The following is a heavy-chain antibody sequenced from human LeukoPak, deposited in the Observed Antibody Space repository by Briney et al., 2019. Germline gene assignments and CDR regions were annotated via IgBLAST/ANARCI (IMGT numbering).Heavy chain of an antibody. Sequence: GALVKVSCKASGYTFTGYYMHWVRQAPGQGLEWMGWINPNSGGTNYAQKFQGRVTMTRDTSISTAYMELSRLRSDDTAVYYCARDPFPYYYDSSGYSDCWGQGTLVTVSS. V-gene: IGHV1-2*02. D-gene: IGHD3-22*01. CDR2: INPNSGGT. CDR1: GYTFTGYY. J-gene: IGHJ4*02. CDR3: ARDPFPYYYDSSGYSDC.